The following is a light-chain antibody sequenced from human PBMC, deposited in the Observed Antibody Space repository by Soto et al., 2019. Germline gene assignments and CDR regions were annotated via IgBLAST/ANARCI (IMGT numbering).Light chain of an antibody. Sequence: QSVLTQPPSASGTPGQRVTIACSGSSSNIGSTTVKWYQQLPGTAPKLLIYNNNQRPSGVPDRFSGAKSGTSASLAISGLQSEDEDDYYCAASDDSLNGVVFGGGTKVTVL. J-gene: IGLJ3*02. CDR3: AASDDSLNGVV. V-gene: IGLV1-44*01. CDR1: SSNIGSTT. CDR2: NNN.